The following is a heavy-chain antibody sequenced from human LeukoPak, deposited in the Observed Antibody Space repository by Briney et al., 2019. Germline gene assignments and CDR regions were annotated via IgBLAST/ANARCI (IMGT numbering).Heavy chain of an antibody. J-gene: IGHJ5*02. D-gene: IGHD3-10*01. CDR3: AKVSSGSGENWFDP. CDR2: ISWNSGSI. Sequence: GRSLRLSCAASGFTFDDYAMHWVRQAPGKGLEWVSGISWNSGSIGYADSVKGRFTISRDNAKNSLYLQMNSLRAEDTALYYCAKVSSGSGENWFDPWGQGTLVTVSS. V-gene: IGHV3-9*01. CDR1: GFTFDDYA.